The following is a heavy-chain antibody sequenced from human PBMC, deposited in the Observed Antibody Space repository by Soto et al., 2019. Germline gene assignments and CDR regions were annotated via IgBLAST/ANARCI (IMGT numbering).Heavy chain of an antibody. D-gene: IGHD5-12*01. CDR3: ARHRHSGYDECYGYYRVED. CDR2: IYPGDSDT. V-gene: IGHV5-51*01. Sequence: GESLKISCKGSGYSFTSYWIGWVRQMPGKGLEWMGIIYPGDSDTRYSPSFQGQVTISADKSISTAYLQWSSLKASDTAMYYCARHRHSGYDECYGYYRVEDWGQGRRVTDPS. J-gene: IGHJ4*01. CDR1: GYSFTSYW.